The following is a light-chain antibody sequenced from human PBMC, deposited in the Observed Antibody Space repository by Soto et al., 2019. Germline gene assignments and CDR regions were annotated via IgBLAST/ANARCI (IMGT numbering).Light chain of an antibody. Sequence: QSVLTQPPSVSGAPGQRVTISCTGSSSNIGAGKYVHWYQQLPGTAPKLLIYDNSNRPSGVPDRFSGSKSGTSASLAITGLQAEDEADYYCHSYDSSLSGWVFGGGTQLTVL. J-gene: IGLJ3*02. CDR3: HSYDSSLSGWV. V-gene: IGLV1-40*01. CDR1: SSNIGAGKY. CDR2: DNS.